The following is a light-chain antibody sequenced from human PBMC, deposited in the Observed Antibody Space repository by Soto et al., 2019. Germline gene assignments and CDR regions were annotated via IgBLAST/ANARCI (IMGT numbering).Light chain of an antibody. Sequence: QSVLTQPASVSGSPGQSVTISCTGTSSDIGAYKYVSWYQHHPGKSPRLMIYEVSNRPSGVSNRFSASKSGNTASLTISGLQAEDEADYYCSSYTSSSTLVFGGGTKVTVL. V-gene: IGLV2-14*01. CDR3: SSYTSSSTLV. J-gene: IGLJ2*01. CDR1: SSDIGAYKY. CDR2: EVS.